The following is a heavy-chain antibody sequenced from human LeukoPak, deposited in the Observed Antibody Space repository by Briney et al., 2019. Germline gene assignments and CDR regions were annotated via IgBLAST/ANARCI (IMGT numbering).Heavy chain of an antibody. CDR1: GGSISGYY. CDR2: YYPNGST. CDR3: AREPGTGDSVNP. J-gene: IGHJ5*02. D-gene: IGHD3-10*01. V-gene: IGHV4-4*07. Sequence: SETLSLTCTVSGGSISGYYWTWIRQPAGKGLEYIGRYYPNGSTNYNPSLKSRVTMSVDTSKNQFSLKLNSVTAADTAVYYCAREPGTGDSVNPWGQGTLVTVSS.